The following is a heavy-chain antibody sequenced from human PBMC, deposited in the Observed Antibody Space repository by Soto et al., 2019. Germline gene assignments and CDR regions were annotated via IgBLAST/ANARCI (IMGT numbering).Heavy chain of an antibody. Sequence: SATLSLTCSVSGGSISDYYWSWIRQSPEKGLEYIAYSSYGGITNLNGALNGRVTMSIDTSKNQFSLKATSLTAADTAVYYCERARKATYITGGFDSWGQGTLVTVSS. CDR1: GGSISDYY. CDR2: SSYGGIT. J-gene: IGHJ4*02. V-gene: IGHV4-59*01. CDR3: ERARKATYITGGFDS. D-gene: IGHD3-3*01.